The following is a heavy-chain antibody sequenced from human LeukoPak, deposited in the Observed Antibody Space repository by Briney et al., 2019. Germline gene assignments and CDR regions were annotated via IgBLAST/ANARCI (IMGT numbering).Heavy chain of an antibody. V-gene: IGHV4-61*02. CDR3: ARGGHRDYFYYYMDV. J-gene: IGHJ6*03. CDR1: GGSISSGIYY. CDR2: IYTSGST. Sequence: PSQTLSLTCTVSGGSISSGIYYWTWIRQPAGKGLEWIGRIYTSGSTNSNPSLKSRVTISVDTSKNQFSLKLSSVTAADTAVYYCARGGHRDYFYYYMDVWGKGTTVTVSS. D-gene: IGHD2-21*01.